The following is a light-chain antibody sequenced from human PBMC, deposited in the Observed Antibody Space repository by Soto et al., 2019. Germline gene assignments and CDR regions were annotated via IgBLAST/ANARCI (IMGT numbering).Light chain of an antibody. V-gene: IGLV2-14*01. CDR3: SSYTSSSTPNWV. CDR1: SSDVGGYNY. J-gene: IGLJ3*02. Sequence: QSALTQPASVSGSPGQSITISCTGTSSDVGGYNYVSWYQQHPGKAPKLMIYEVSNRPSGVSNRFSGSKSGNTASLTISGLQAEDAAAFYCSSYTSSSTPNWVFGGGTKLTVL. CDR2: EVS.